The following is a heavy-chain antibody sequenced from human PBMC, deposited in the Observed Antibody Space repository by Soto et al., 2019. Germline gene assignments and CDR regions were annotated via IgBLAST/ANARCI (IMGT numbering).Heavy chain of an antibody. CDR3: AGTTSHNWYYMDV. V-gene: IGHV6-1*01. CDR1: GDSVSSNSAA. J-gene: IGHJ6*03. CDR2: TYYRSRWYN. D-gene: IGHD1-7*01. Sequence: QVQLQQSGPGLVKPSQTLSLTCAISGDSVSSNSAAWNWIRQSPSRGLEWLGRTYYRSRWYNDYAVSVKSRITVSPDTSKNQFSLQLTSVTPEDTAVYYFAGTTSHNWYYMDVWGKGTTVTVSS.